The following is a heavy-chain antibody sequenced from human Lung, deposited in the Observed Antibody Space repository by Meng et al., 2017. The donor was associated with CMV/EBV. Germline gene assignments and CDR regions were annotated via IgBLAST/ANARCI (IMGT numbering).Heavy chain of an antibody. CDR3: ARTNYGDYNWFDP. D-gene: IGHD4-17*01. CDR1: GGSISSGGFY. Sequence: QVQRQGSGPGLVKPSQTLSLTCTVSGGSISSGGFYWSWIRQHPGKGLEWIGYIYYSGSTYYNPSLRSRVAISIGTSKNQFSLKLTSVTTADTAVYFCARTNYGDYNWFDPWGQGTLVTVSS. J-gene: IGHJ5*02. CDR2: IYYSGST. V-gene: IGHV4-31*03.